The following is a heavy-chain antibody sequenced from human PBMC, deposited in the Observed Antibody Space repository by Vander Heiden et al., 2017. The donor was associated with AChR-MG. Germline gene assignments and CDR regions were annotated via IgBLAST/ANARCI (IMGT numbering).Heavy chain of an antibody. V-gene: IGHV3-9*01. CDR3: AKGSSTMVRGGVGY. D-gene: IGHD3-10*01. CDR2: ISWNSGSI. Sequence: EVQLVESGGGLVQPGRSLRPSCAASGFTFDDYAMHWVRQAPGKGLEWVSGISWNSGSIGYADSVKGRFTISRDNAKNSLYLQMNSLRAEDTALYYCAKGSSTMVRGGVGYWCQGTLVTVSS. J-gene: IGHJ4*02. CDR1: GFTFDDYA.